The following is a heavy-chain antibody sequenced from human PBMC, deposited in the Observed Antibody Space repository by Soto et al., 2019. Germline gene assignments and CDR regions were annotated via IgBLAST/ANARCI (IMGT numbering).Heavy chain of an antibody. CDR1: GYTFTSYY. J-gene: IGHJ6*03. CDR2: INPSGGST. D-gene: IGHD3-10*01. Sequence: QVQLVQSGAEVKKPGASVKVSCKASGYTFTSYYMHWVRQAPGQGLEWMGIINPSGGSTSYAQKVQGRVTMTRDTSTSTVYMELSSLRSEDTAVYYCARDSYYGSGSYPNYYYYYYMDVWGKGTTVTVSS. CDR3: ARDSYYGSGSYPNYYYYYYMDV. V-gene: IGHV1-46*03.